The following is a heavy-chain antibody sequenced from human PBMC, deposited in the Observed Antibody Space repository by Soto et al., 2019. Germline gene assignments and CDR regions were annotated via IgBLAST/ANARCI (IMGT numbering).Heavy chain of an antibody. V-gene: IGHV3-30*18. CDR3: AKDLLPNTVTTCGS. CDR2: TSSDGNNK. J-gene: IGHJ5*02. Sequence: QVQLVESGGGVVQPGRSLRLSCAASGFTFDSYGMHWVRQAPGKGLEWVAVTSSDGNNKYYADSVKGRFTISRDNFKNTLYLQMSSLRADDTAVYYCAKDLLPNTVTTCGSWGQGTLVTVSS. CDR1: GFTFDSYG. D-gene: IGHD4-17*01.